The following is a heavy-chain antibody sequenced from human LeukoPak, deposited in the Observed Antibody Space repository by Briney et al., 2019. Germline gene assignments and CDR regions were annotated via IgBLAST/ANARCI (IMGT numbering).Heavy chain of an antibody. CDR2: INHSGST. J-gene: IGHJ4*02. CDR1: GGSFSGYY. D-gene: IGHD6-19*01. V-gene: IGHV4-34*01. Sequence: PSETLSLTCAVYGGSFSGYYWSWIRQPPGKGLEWIGEINHSGSTNYNPSLKSRVTISVDTSKNQFSLKLSSVTAADTAVYYCASLSVAGIDYWGQGTLVTVSS. CDR3: ASLSVAGIDY.